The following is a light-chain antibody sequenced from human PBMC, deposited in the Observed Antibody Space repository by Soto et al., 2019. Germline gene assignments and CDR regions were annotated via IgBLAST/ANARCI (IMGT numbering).Light chain of an antibody. J-gene: IGLJ3*02. CDR1: SGYSNYK. V-gene: IGLV9-49*01. CDR3: GADHGSGSNFVWV. CDR2: VGTGGIVG. Sequence: QLVLTQPPSASASLGASVTLTCTLSSGYSNYKVDWYQQRPGKGPRFVMRVGTGGIVGSKGDGIPDRFSVLGSGLNRYLTIKNSQEEDASDYHCGADHGSGSNFVWVFGGGTKVTVL.